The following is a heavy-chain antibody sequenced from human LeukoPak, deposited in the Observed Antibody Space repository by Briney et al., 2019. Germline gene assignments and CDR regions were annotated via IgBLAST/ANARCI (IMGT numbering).Heavy chain of an antibody. J-gene: IGHJ4*02. Sequence: SQTLSLTCTVSGGSISSGDYYWSWIRQPPGMGLEWIGYIYYSGSTYYNPSLKSRVTISVDTSKNQFSLKLSSVTAADTAVYYCARDSLFRYYFDYWGQGTLVTVSS. V-gene: IGHV4-30-4*08. CDR3: ARDSLFRYYFDY. CDR2: IYYSGST. CDR1: GGSISSGDYY. D-gene: IGHD1-14*01.